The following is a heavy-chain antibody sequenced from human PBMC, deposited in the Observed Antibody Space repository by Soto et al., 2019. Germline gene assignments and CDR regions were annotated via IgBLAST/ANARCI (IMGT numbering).Heavy chain of an antibody. CDR2: SHQSGST. Sequence: QVQLQESGPGLVKPSGTLSLTCAVSGVSISSHDWWTWVRQPPGKGLEWIGESHQSGSTNYNSSHESRVTIEVDTSQNQFSLRLRSVTVADTAVYYCATRDNSRFYWGQGTLVTVSS. D-gene: IGHD6-13*01. CDR1: GVSISSHDW. J-gene: IGHJ4*02. V-gene: IGHV4-4*02. CDR3: ATRDNSRFY.